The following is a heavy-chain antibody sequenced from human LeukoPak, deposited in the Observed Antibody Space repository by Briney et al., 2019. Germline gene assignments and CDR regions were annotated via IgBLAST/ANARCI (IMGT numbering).Heavy chain of an antibody. CDR3: ARPFLSHASGSYVY. D-gene: IGHD3-10*01. J-gene: IGHJ4*02. V-gene: IGHV4-34*01. CDR2: INHSGST. Sequence: SETLSLTCAVYGGSFSGYYWSWIRQPPGKGLEWIGEINHSGSTNYNPSLKSRVTISVDTSKNQFSLKLSSVTAADTAVYYCARPFLSHASGSYVYWGQGTLVTVSS. CDR1: GGSFSGYY.